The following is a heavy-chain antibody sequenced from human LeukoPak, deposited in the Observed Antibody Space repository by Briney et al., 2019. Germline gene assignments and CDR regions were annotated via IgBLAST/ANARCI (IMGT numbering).Heavy chain of an antibody. Sequence: GGSLRLSCAASGFTFDDYAMHWVRQAPGKGLEWVSLISWDGGSTYYADSVKGRFTISRDNSKNSLYLQMNSLRAEDTAVYYCARDLHVLYGDYNYYYYMDVWGKGTTVTVSS. D-gene: IGHD4-17*01. CDR3: ARDLHVLYGDYNYYYYMDV. V-gene: IGHV3-43D*03. CDR2: ISWDGGST. J-gene: IGHJ6*03. CDR1: GFTFDDYA.